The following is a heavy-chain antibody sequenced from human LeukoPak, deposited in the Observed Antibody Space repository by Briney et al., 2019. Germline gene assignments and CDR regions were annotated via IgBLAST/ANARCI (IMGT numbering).Heavy chain of an antibody. CDR2: ISGSGGST. CDR1: GGSFSGYY. J-gene: IGHJ4*02. V-gene: IGHV3-23*01. D-gene: IGHD6-6*01. Sequence: PSETLSLTCAVYGGSFSGYYWSWVRQAPGKGLEWVSAISGSGGSTYYADSVKGRFTISRDNSKNTLYLQMNSLRAEDTAVYYCAKDLIAARPGGFDYWGQGTLVTVSS. CDR3: AKDLIAARPGGFDY.